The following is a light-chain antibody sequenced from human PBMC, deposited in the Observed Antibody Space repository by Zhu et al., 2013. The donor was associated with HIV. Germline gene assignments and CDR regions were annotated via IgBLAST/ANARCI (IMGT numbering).Light chain of an antibody. J-gene: IGKJ4*01. V-gene: IGKV3-20*01. Sequence: EIVMTQSPATLSVSPGERATLSCRASQTINNDLAWYQQKPGQTPRLLIYGASTRATGIPDRFSGSGSGTDFTLTIGRLEPEDFAVYYCQQYGSSPRLTFGGGTRVEIK. CDR2: GAS. CDR1: QTINND. CDR3: QQYGSSPRLT.